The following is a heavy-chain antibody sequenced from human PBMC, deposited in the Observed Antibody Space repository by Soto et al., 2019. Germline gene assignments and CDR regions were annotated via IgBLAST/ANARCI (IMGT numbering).Heavy chain of an antibody. CDR1: GGSISSYY. CDR2: ISSSSSYI. D-gene: IGHD2-15*01. CDR3: ATQQYCSGGSCYSGYYYMDV. J-gene: IGHJ6*03. Sequence: ETLSLTCTVSGGSISSYYWSWVRQAPGKGLEWVSSISSSSSYIYYADSVKGRFTISRDNAKNSLYLQMNSLRAEDTAVYYCATQQYCSGGSCYSGYYYMDVWGKGTTVTVSS. V-gene: IGHV3-21*01.